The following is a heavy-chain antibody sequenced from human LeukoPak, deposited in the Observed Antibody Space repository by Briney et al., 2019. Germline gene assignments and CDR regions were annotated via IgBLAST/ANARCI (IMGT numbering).Heavy chain of an antibody. V-gene: IGHV3-53*01. J-gene: IGHJ2*01. Sequence: GGSLRLSCAVSGFSVTNNYMSWVRQAPGKGLEWVSVFYVGGATYYADSVKGRFTISRDNSENTLYLQMNSLRVEDTAVYYCARVAVARYWYFDLWGRGTLVTVSS. CDR1: GFSVTNNY. CDR2: FYVGGAT. D-gene: IGHD6-19*01. CDR3: ARVAVARYWYFDL.